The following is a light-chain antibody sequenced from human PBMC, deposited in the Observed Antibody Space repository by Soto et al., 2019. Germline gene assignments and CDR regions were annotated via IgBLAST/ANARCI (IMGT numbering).Light chain of an antibody. V-gene: IGLV2-14*01. CDR3: SSYTSRSVD. Sequence: QSALTQPASVSGSPGQSITISCTGTTSDVGGSNYVSWYQQHPGKAPKLMIYDVSSRPSGVSNRFSGSKSGNTASLTISGLQAEDEADYYCSSYTSRSVDFGGGTKVTVL. CDR2: DVS. CDR1: TSDVGGSNY. J-gene: IGLJ2*01.